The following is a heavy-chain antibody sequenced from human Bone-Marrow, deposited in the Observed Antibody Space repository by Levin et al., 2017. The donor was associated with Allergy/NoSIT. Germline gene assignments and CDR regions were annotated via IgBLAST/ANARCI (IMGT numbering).Heavy chain of an antibody. Sequence: PGGSLRLSCAASGFSVSSYWMHWVRQAPGKGLAWVSRINEGGSTINYADSVEGRFTISRDSAKNTLYLQMNSLRVEDTAVYYCTRDTFGVDDYWGQGTMVTVSS. V-gene: IGHV3-74*01. CDR1: GFSVSSYW. D-gene: IGHD3-3*01. J-gene: IGHJ4*02. CDR3: TRDTFGVDDY. CDR2: INEGGSTI.